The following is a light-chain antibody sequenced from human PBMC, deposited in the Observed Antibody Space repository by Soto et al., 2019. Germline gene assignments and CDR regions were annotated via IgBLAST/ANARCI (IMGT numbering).Light chain of an antibody. Sequence: EIVMTQSPATLSVSPGERATLSCRASQSVRSNLAWYQHKPGQAPRLLIYAASSRPAGVPARFSGSGSGTEFTLTISSLQSEDFAVYYCQQYNNWPDTFGQGTKVEIK. J-gene: IGKJ1*01. CDR1: QSVRSN. CDR2: AAS. V-gene: IGKV3-15*01. CDR3: QQYNNWPDT.